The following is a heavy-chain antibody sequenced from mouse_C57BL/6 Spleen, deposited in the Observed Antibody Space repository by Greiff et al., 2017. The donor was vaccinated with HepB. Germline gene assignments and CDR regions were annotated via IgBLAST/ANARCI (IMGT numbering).Heavy chain of an antibody. CDR3: ARSEDCYGSSYWYFDV. V-gene: IGHV3-8*01. CDR1: GYSITSDY. CDR2: ISYSGST. Sequence: EVQLQQSGPGLAKPSQSLSLTCSVTGYSITSDYWNWIRKFPGNKLEYMGYISYSGSTYYNPSLKSRISITRDTSKNQYYLQLNSVTTEDTATYYCARSEDCYGSSYWYFDVWGTGTTVTVSS. J-gene: IGHJ1*03. D-gene: IGHD1-1*01.